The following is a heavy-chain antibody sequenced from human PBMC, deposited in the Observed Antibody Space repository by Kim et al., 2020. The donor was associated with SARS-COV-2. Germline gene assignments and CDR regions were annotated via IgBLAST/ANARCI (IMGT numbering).Heavy chain of an antibody. CDR2: ISSNGGST. CDR3: VKGGTIAAPSYFDY. J-gene: IGHJ4*02. D-gene: IGHD6-6*01. V-gene: IGHV3-64D*06. Sequence: GGSLRLSCSASGFTFSSYAMHWVRQAPGKGLEYVSAISSNGGSTYYADSVKGRFTISRDNSKNTLYLQMSSLRAEDTAVYYCVKGGTIAAPSYFDYWGQGTLVTVSS. CDR1: GFTFSSYA.